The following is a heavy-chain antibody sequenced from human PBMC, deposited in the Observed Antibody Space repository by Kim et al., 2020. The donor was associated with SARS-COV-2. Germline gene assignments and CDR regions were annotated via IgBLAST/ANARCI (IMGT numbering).Heavy chain of an antibody. D-gene: IGHD3-10*01. V-gene: IGHV3-53*04. J-gene: IGHJ6*02. CDR1: GFTVSSNY. Sequence: GGSLRLSCAASGFTVSSNYMSWVRQAPGKGLEWVSVIYSGGSTYYADSVKGRFTISRHNSKNTLYLQMNSLRAEDTAVYYCAREGVYYYGSGSSHYFYYGMDVWGQGTTVTVSS. CDR2: IYSGGST. CDR3: AREGVYYYGSGSSHYFYYGMDV.